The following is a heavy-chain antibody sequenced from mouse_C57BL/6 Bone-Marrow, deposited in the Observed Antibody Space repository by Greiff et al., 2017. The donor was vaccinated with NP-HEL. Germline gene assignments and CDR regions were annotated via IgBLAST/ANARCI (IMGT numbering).Heavy chain of an antibody. CDR1: GFTFSSYA. CDR3: ARGLGGYYAMDY. CDR2: ISDGGSYT. J-gene: IGHJ4*01. D-gene: IGHD4-1*01. Sequence: EVKVVESGGGLVKPGGSLKLSCAASGFTFSSYAMSWVRQTPEKRLEWVATISDGGSYTYYPDNVQGRFTISRDNAKNNLYLPLSHLKSEDTAMYYCARGLGGYYAMDYWGQGTSVTVSS. V-gene: IGHV5-4*03.